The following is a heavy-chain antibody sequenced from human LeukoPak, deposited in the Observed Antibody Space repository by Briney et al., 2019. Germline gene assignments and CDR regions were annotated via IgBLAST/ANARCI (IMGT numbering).Heavy chain of an antibody. V-gene: IGHV3-7*01. CDR2: IKQDGSEK. D-gene: IGHD3-22*01. J-gene: IGHJ4*02. CDR1: GFTFSSYW. Sequence: GGSLRLSCAASGFTFSSYWMSWVRQAPGKGLEWVANIKQDGSEKYYVDSVKGRFTISRDNAKNSLYLQMNSLRAEDTAVYYCARETDYYDSGGYVDWGQGTLVTVSS. CDR3: ARETDYYDSGGYVD.